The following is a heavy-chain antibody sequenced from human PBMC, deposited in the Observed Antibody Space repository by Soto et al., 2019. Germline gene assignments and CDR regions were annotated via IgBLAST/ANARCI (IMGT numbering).Heavy chain of an antibody. V-gene: IGHV4-59*01. J-gene: IGHJ3*02. Sequence: TSETLSLTCTVSGGSISSYYWSWIRQPPGKGLEWIGYIYYSGSTNYNPSLKSRVTISVDTSKNQFSLKLSSVTAADTAVYYCARVNYYDSSGYYPDAFDIWGQGTMVTVSS. CDR2: IYYSGST. D-gene: IGHD3-22*01. CDR3: ARVNYYDSSGYYPDAFDI. CDR1: GGSISSYY.